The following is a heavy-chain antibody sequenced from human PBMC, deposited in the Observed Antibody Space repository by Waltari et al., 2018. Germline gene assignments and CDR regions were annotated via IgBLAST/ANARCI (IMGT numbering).Heavy chain of an antibody. CDR2: INPNSGGT. CDR3: ARDGSDYYDSSGYPIFDY. V-gene: IGHV1-2*04. J-gene: IGHJ4*02. D-gene: IGHD3-22*01. CDR1: GYTFTGYY. Sequence: QVQLVQSGAEVKKPGASVKVSCKASGYTFTGYYMHWVRPAPGQGLEWMGWINPNSGGTNYAQKFQGWVTMTRDTSISTAYMELSRLRSDDTAVYYCARDGSDYYDSSGYPIFDYWGQGTLVTVSS.